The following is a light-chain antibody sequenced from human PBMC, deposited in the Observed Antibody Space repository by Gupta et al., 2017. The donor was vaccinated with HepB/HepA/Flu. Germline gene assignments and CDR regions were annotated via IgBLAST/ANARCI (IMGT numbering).Light chain of an antibody. J-gene: IGKJ4*01. V-gene: IGKV4-1*01. CDR2: WAS. CDR3: QQFYSIPVT. CDR1: RSVLYPSNNKNH. Sequence: DIVMTQSQDSLAVSLGGRATINCKSSRSVLYPSNNKNHLAWYQQKSGQPPKLLIYWASTRESGVPDRFSGSGSGTDFTLTISSLQAEDVAVYFCQQFYSIPVTFGGGTKVEIK.